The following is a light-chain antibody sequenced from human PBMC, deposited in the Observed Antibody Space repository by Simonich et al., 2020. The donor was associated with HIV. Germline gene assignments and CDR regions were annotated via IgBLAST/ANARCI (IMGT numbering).Light chain of an antibody. J-gene: IGKJ5*01. Sequence: EIVLTQSPAILSLSPGGRATISCRASQSVSSYLAWYQQKPGQAPRLLIYDASNRATGVPARFSGSGSGTDFTLTITSLESEDFAVYYCQQRSNWITFGQGTRLEIK. CDR2: DAS. CDR3: QQRSNWIT. CDR1: QSVSSY. V-gene: IGKV3-11*01.